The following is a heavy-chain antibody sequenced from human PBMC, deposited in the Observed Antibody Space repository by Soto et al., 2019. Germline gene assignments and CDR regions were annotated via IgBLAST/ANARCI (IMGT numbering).Heavy chain of an antibody. CDR1: GCTFRNYG. Sequence: GGPPRLSCAASGCTFRNYGMNWVRQAPGKGLEWVSYIGIGSSTKYYADSVKGRFTISRDNAKNSLYLQMNSLRAEDTAVYYCARDQLYYNDISGRPLNAFDVWGQGTMVTVSS. J-gene: IGHJ3*01. CDR2: IGIGSSTK. D-gene: IGHD3-22*01. V-gene: IGHV3-48*01. CDR3: ARDQLYYNDISGRPLNAFDV.